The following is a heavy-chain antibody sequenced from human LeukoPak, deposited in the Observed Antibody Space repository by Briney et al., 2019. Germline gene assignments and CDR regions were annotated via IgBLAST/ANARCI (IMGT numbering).Heavy chain of an antibody. D-gene: IGHD3-10*01. J-gene: IGHJ6*03. Sequence: SETLSLTCAVYGGSFSGYYWSWIRQPPGKGLEWIGEINHSGSTNYNPSLKSRVTISVDTSKNQFSLKLSSVTAAGTAVYYCARSTYYYGSGSYYYYYYYMDVWDKGTTVTVSS. CDR2: INHSGST. CDR1: GGSFSGYY. V-gene: IGHV4-34*01. CDR3: ARSTYYYGSGSYYYYYYYMDV.